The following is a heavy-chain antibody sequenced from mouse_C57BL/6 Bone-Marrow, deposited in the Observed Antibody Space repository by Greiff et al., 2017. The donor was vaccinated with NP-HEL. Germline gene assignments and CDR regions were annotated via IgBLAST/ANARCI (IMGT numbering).Heavy chain of an antibody. D-gene: IGHD2-4*01. J-gene: IGHJ1*03. Sequence: VQLQQSGPGLVQPSQRLSITCTVSGFSFTSYGVHWVRQSPGKGLEWLGVIWSGGSTDYNAAFISRLSISKDNSKSQVFFKMNSLQADDTAIYYCARKGGLRRDWYVDVWGTGTTVTVSS. CDR1: GFSFTSYG. CDR3: ARKGGLRRDWYVDV. V-gene: IGHV2-2*01. CDR2: IWSGGST.